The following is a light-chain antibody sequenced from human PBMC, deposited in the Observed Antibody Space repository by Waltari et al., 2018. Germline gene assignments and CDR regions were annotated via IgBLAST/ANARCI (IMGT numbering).Light chain of an antibody. CDR3: VLYMGSGISV. Sequence: QTVVTQEPSFSVSPGGTVTLTCGLISGSVSTNFYPTWYQQTPGQAPRTLLYSTHTPASGGPDRFSGAILGNKAALTITGAQADDESDYYCVLYMGSGISVFGGGTKLTVL. J-gene: IGLJ3*02. CDR1: SGSVSTNFY. CDR2: STH. V-gene: IGLV8-61*01.